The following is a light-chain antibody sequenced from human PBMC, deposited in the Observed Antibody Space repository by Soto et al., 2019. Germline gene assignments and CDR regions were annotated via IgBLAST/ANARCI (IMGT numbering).Light chain of an antibody. V-gene: IGLV4-69*02. Sequence: QLVLTQSPSASASLGASVKLTCTLSSGHSNYAIAWHQQQPEKGPRYLMRLDTDGSHYKGDGIPDRFSGSSSGAERYLTIASLQSEDEADYYCQSWGTAVVFGGGTQLTVL. CDR3: QSWGTAVV. J-gene: IGLJ2*01. CDR2: LDTDGSH. CDR1: SGHSNYA.